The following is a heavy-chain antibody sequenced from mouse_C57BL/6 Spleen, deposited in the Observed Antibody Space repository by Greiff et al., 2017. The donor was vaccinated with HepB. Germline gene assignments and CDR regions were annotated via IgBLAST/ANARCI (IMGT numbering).Heavy chain of an antibody. CDR2: IYPGSGST. Sequence: QVQLQQPGAELVKPGASVKMSCKASGYTFTSYWITWVKQRPGQGLEWIGDIYPGSGSTNYNEKLKSKATLTVDTSSSTAYMQLSSLTSEDSAVYYCAREGITTVVGAMDYWGQGTSVTVSS. CDR3: AREGITTVVGAMDY. CDR1: GYTFTSYW. J-gene: IGHJ4*01. V-gene: IGHV1-55*01. D-gene: IGHD1-1*01.